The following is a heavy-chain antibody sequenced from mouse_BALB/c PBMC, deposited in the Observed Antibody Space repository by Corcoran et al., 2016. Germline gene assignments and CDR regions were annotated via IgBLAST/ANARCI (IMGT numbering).Heavy chain of an antibody. CDR2: INTYTGEP. CDR3: ARGTHYFDY. CDR1: GYTFTNYD. Sequence: QIQLVQYGPELKKPGETVKNSCKDSGYTFTNYDMNWVKQDPGKGLKWMGWINTYTGEPTYADDFKGRFAFSFETSASTAYLQINNLKNEDTATYFCARGTHYFDYWGQGTTLTVSS. D-gene: IGHD3-3*01. V-gene: IGHV9-3-1*01. J-gene: IGHJ2*01.